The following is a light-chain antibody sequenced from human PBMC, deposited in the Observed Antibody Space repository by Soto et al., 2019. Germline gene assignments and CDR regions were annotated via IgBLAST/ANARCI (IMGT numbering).Light chain of an antibody. J-gene: IGKJ1*01. CDR1: QSVSSSY. CDR3: QQYGSSP. V-gene: IGKV3-20*01. Sequence: EIGLTQSPGTLSLSPGERATLSCRASQSVSSSYLAWYQQKPGQAPRLLIYGASSRATGIPDRFSGSGSGTDFTLTISRLELEDFAVYYCQQYGSSPFGQGTKVEIK. CDR2: GAS.